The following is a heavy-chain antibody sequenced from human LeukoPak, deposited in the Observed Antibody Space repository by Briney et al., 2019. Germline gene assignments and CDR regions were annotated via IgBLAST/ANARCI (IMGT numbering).Heavy chain of an antibody. CDR3: ARGIGCPSCYTSYYYYMDV. V-gene: IGHV1-69*02. J-gene: IGHJ6*03. CDR2: IIPILGIA. D-gene: IGHD2-2*02. CDR1: GGTFSSYT. Sequence: GSSVTVSCKASGGTFSSYTISWVRQAPGQGLEWMGRIIPILGIANYAQKFQGRVTITADKSTSTAYMELSSLRSEDTAVYYCARGIGCPSCYTSYYYYMDVWGKGTTVTVSS.